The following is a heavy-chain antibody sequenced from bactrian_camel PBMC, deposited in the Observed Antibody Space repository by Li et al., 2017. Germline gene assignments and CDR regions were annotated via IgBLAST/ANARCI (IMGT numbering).Heavy chain of an antibody. Sequence: VQLVESGGKQVQAGGSLRLSCAASGFMYRACMTWVRQVPGKGLEWDSAINSGGGSTYYADSVKGRFTISRDNAKNTLYLQLNSLSPEDTAMYYCARGWLSKSQLWRRPAEYGYWGQGTQVTVS. CDR2: INSGGGST. CDR1: GFMYRAC. J-gene: IGHJ4*01. CDR3: ARGWLSKSQLWRRPAEYGY. D-gene: IGHD3*01. V-gene: IGHV3S40*01.